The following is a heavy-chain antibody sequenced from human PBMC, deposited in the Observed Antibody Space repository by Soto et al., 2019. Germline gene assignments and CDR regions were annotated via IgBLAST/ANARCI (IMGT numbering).Heavy chain of an antibody. CDR3: ASFLTATGDLLGY. J-gene: IGHJ4*02. V-gene: IGHV1-8*01. CDR2: MNPNSGHT. D-gene: IGHD7-27*01. Sequence: QVQLVQSGAEVKKPGASVKVSCKASGYTFTNYEINWVRQATGQGLEWMGRMNPNSGHTGYAQKFQGRVTMTRNTSISTAYMALRRLRSEETAVYYCASFLTATGDLLGYWGQGTLVTVSS. CDR1: GYTFTNYE.